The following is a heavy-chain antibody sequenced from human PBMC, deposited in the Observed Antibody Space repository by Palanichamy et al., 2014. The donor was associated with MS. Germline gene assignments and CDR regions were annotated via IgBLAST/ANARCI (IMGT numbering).Heavy chain of an antibody. Sequence: QVNLVQSGAEMKKPGASVRVSCKASGYTFVKYSIHWVRQAPGQGLEWMAWISAGNGDKRCSQKFQDRVTILTDTSASTAYMELSSLTSEDTAVYYCARGFYDTGGPEPYLQHWGQGTLVSVS. J-gene: IGHJ1*01. V-gene: IGHV1-3*01. D-gene: IGHD3-22*01. CDR3: ARGFYDTGGPEPYLQH. CDR2: ISAGNGDK. CDR1: GYTFVKYS.